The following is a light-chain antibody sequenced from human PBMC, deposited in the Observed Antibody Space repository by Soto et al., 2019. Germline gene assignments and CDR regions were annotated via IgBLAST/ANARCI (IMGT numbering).Light chain of an antibody. CDR2: GNR. CDR1: SSNVGAGYD. Sequence: QSALTQPPSVSGAPGQRVTISCTGSSSNVGAGYDVHWYQQLPGTAPKLLIYGNRNRPSGVPDRFSGSKSGTSASLAITGLQAEDEADYSCQSCDSSLSGFYVFGTGTKLTVL. V-gene: IGLV1-40*01. CDR3: QSCDSSLSGFYV. J-gene: IGLJ1*01.